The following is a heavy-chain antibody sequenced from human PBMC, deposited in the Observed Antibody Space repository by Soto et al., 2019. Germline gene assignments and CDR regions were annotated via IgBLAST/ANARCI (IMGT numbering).Heavy chain of an antibody. V-gene: IGHV4-39*01. J-gene: IGHJ6*02. CDR1: GGSISSSSYY. Sequence: PSETLSLTCTVSGGSISSSSYYWGWIRQPPGKGLEWIGSIYYSGSTYYNPSLKSRVTISVDTSKNQFSLKLSPVTAADTAVYYCARGSAKWLTNMDVGSQGTTVTVSS. D-gene: IGHD3-22*01. CDR3: ARGSAKWLTNMDV. CDR2: IYYSGST.